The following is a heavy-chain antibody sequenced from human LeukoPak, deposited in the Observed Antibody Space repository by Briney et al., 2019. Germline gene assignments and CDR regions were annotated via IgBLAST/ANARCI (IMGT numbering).Heavy chain of an antibody. CDR2: IYTSGST. V-gene: IGHV4-61*02. CDR3: ARGAYVVVPAAIPPAAEYFQH. CDR1: GGSISSGSYY. Sequence: SQTLSLTCTVSGGSISSGSYYWSWIRQPPGKGLEWIGRIYTSGSTNYNPSLKSRVTISVDTSKNQFSLKLSSVTAADTAVYYCARGAYVVVPAAIPPAAEYFQHWGQGTLVTVSS. D-gene: IGHD2-2*02. J-gene: IGHJ1*01.